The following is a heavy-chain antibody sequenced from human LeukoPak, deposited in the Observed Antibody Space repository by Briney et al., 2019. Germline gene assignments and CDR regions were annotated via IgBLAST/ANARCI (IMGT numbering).Heavy chain of an antibody. CDR3: ARVRYSSSRGGFQH. V-gene: IGHV4-34*01. CDR1: GGSLSGYY. J-gene: IGHJ1*01. D-gene: IGHD6-13*01. Sequence: SETLSPTCAVYGGSLSGYYWSWIRQPPGKGLEWIGEINHSGSTNYNPSLKSRVTISGDTSKNQFSLNLRSVTAADTAVYYCARVRYSSSRGGFQHWGQGTLVTVSS. CDR2: INHSGST.